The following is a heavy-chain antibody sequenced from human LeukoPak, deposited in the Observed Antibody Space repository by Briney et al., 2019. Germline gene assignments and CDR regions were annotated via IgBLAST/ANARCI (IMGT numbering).Heavy chain of an antibody. V-gene: IGHV1-8*01. CDR3: ARDQYFYDSGRSYFYYDD. CDR1: GYSFTSYD. D-gene: IGHD3-22*01. Sequence: GASVKVSCKASGYSFTSYDINWVRQATGQGLEWMGWVNPSSGNTGYAQKFQGRVTMTRDTSINTAYMELSSLRSEDTAVYYCARDQYFYDSGRSYFYYDDWGQGTLVTVSS. J-gene: IGHJ4*02. CDR2: VNPSSGNT.